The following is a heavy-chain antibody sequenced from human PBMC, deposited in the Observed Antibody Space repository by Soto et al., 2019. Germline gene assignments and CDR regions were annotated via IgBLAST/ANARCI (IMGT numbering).Heavy chain of an antibody. CDR1: GGTFSSYA. D-gene: IGHD3-22*01. Sequence: QVQLVQSGAEVKKPGSSVKVSCKASGGTFSSYAISWVRQAPGQGLEWMGGIIPIFGTANYAQKFQGRVTITADESTSTAYMELSRLRSEDTAVYYCARGTYYYYSSGYEYYGMDVWGQVTTVTVSS. CDR2: IIPIFGTA. J-gene: IGHJ6*02. CDR3: ARGTYYYYSSGYEYYGMDV. V-gene: IGHV1-69*01.